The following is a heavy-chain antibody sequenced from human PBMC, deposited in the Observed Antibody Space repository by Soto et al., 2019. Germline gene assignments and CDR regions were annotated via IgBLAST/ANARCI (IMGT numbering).Heavy chain of an antibody. D-gene: IGHD2-2*01. J-gene: IGHJ5*02. CDR2: ISSSGSTI. CDR3: ATHRGPIVVVPAAPPA. Sequence: GGSLRLSCAASGFTFIDYYMSWILQAPWKGLEWVSYISSSGSTIYYADSVKGRFTISRDNAKNSLYLQMNSLRAEDTAVYYCATHRGPIVVVPAAPPAWGQGTLVTVSS. V-gene: IGHV3-11*01. CDR1: GFTFIDYY.